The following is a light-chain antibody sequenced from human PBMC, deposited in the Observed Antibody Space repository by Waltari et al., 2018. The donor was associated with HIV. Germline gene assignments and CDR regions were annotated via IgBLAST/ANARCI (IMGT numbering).Light chain of an antibody. CDR3: SLSFGGAAV. CDR2: DTT. CDR1: TGVVTSGKW. J-gene: IGLJ2*01. Sequence: QAVVTQEPSLTVSPGGTATLTCGSRTGVVTSGKWPYWFQQKPGQAPRPLIYDTTNKHAWTPARFSGSRLGGKAVLTLSGAQPEDEADYYCSLSFGGAAVFGGGTHVTVL. V-gene: IGLV7-46*01.